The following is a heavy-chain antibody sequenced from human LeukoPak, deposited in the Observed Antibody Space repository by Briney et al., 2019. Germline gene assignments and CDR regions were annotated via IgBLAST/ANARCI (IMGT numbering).Heavy chain of an antibody. Sequence: PSETLSLTCTVSGGSISSYYWSWIRQPPGKGLEWIGYIYYSGSTNYNPSLESRVTISVDTSKNQFSLKLSSVTAADTAVYYCARGAYNCDFWSGYYSWGQGTLVTVSS. CDR2: IYYSGST. CDR3: ARGAYNCDFWSGYYS. V-gene: IGHV4-59*01. D-gene: IGHD3-3*01. CDR1: GGSISSYY. J-gene: IGHJ4*02.